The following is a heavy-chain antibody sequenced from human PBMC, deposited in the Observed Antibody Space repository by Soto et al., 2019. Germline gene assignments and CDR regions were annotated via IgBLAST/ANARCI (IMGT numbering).Heavy chain of an antibody. D-gene: IGHD3-9*01. CDR2: ISDSGGT. J-gene: IGHJ4*02. V-gene: IGHV4-59*01. Sequence: SETLSLTCSVSGGSISSYYWSWIRQPPGKGLEWIGHISDSGGTNYNPSLKGRVTISRDTSKNQISLKVSSVIAADTAIYYCARGVGSSPPRYWGRGTLVTVSS. CDR3: ARGVGSSPPRY. CDR1: GGSISSYY.